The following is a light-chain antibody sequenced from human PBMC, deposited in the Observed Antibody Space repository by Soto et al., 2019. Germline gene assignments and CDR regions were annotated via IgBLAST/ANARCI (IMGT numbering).Light chain of an antibody. V-gene: IGLV1-47*01. J-gene: IGLJ2*01. Sequence: QAVVTQPPSASGTPGQRVTISCSGSSSNIGSNYVYWYQQLPGTAPKLLIYRNNQRPSGVPDRFSGSKSGTSASLAISGLRSEDEADNYCAAWDDSLSVVFGGGTKLTVL. CDR3: AAWDDSLSVV. CDR2: RNN. CDR1: SSNIGSNY.